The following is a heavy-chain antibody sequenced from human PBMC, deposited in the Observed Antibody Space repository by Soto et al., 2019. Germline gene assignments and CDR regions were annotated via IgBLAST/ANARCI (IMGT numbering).Heavy chain of an antibody. CDR2: ISADNGDT. V-gene: IGHV1-18*01. Sequence: QVQLLQSGAEVKKPGASVKVSCKASGYTFTNYGITWVRQAPGQGLEWMGGISADNGDTHYTQRLQGRVTMTTDTSTSTAYMERRGLRSDDTAAYYCARVRQLVSYFYYSMDVWGKGPPVPVS. CDR1: GYTFTNYG. D-gene: IGHD6-6*01. J-gene: IGHJ6*03. CDR3: ARVRQLVSYFYYSMDV.